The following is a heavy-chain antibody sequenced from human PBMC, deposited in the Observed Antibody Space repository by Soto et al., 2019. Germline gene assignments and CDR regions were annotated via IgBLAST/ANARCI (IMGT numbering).Heavy chain of an antibody. CDR3: ATQEVGGSYVYTFDP. CDR2: IYHSGST. Sequence: SETLPLTCAFSGASVDSGGYCWSWIRQPPGKGLEWIGYIYHSGSTYYNPSLKSRVTISVDTSKNQFSLKLSSVTAADTAVYYCATQEVGGSYVYTFDPWGQGTLVTVSS. J-gene: IGHJ5*02. CDR1: GASVDSGGYC. D-gene: IGHD1-26*01. V-gene: IGHV4-30-2*03.